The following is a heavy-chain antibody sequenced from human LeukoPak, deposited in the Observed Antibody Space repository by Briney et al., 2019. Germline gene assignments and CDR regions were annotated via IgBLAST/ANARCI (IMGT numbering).Heavy chain of an antibody. Sequence: PGGSLRLSCAASEFTFSSYGMHWVRQAPGKGLEWVAVISYDGSNKYYADSVKGRFTISRDNSKNTLYLQMNSLRAEDTAVYYCAKADSSGWHWSRSCFDYWGQGTLVTVSS. D-gene: IGHD6-19*01. CDR1: EFTFSSYG. CDR3: AKADSSGWHWSRSCFDY. J-gene: IGHJ4*02. CDR2: ISYDGSNK. V-gene: IGHV3-30*18.